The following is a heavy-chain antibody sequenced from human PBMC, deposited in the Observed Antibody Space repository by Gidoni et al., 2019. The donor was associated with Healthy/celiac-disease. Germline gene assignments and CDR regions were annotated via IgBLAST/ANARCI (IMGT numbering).Heavy chain of an antibody. D-gene: IGHD3-3*01. CDR2: IWYDGSKK. V-gene: IGHV3-33*01. Sequence: QVQLVESGGGVVQPGRSLRLSCAASGFTFGSYGMHWVRQAPGKGLEWLAVIWYDGSKKYYADPVKGRFTISRDNSKNTLYLQMNSLRAEDTAVYYCASGAEFWSGYRLDGDYWGQGTLVTVSS. J-gene: IGHJ4*02. CDR1: GFTFGSYG. CDR3: ASGAEFWSGYRLDGDY.